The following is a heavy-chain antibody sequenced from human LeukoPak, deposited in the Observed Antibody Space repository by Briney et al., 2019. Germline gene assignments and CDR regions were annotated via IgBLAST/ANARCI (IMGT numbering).Heavy chain of an antibody. Sequence: PGGSLRLSCAASGFTFSSSAMSWVRQVPGKGLEWVSGISASGGSTSYADSVRGRFTISRDNSKNTLYVQMNSLRAEDTAVYFCARGIAVRPYYYFGMDVWGQGTTVTVSS. CDR2: ISASGGST. CDR3: ARGIAVRPYYYFGMDV. D-gene: IGHD6-6*01. CDR1: GFTFSSSA. V-gene: IGHV3-23*01. J-gene: IGHJ6*02.